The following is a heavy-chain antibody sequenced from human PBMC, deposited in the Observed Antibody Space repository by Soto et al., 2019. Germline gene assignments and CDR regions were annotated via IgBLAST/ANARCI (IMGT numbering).Heavy chain of an antibody. J-gene: IGHJ6*02. D-gene: IGHD6-19*01. CDR2: INPNRGGT. V-gene: IGHV1-2*02. Sequence: QVQLVQSGAEVKKPGASVKVSCKAAGYTFTGYYMHWVRQAPGQGLEWMGWINPNRGGTNYAQKFQGRVTMTRDTSISTAYMELSRLRSDDTAVYYCARDRGSSGWYYYYYGMDVWGQGTTVTVSS. CDR3: ARDRGSSGWYYYYYGMDV. CDR1: GYTFTGYY.